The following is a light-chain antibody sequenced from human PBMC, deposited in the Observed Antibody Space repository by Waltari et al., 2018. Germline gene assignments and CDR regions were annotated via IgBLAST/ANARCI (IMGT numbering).Light chain of an antibody. V-gene: IGLV2-23*01. Sequence: QSALTQPASVSGSPGQSITISSTGSCSDFGTYNLVSWYQQYPGKAPKVMIYGGSKRPSGVSSLFSASKSGNTASLTISVLQAEDEADYYCCSYALRSVVFGGGTKVTVL. CDR1: CSDFGTYNL. CDR3: CSYALRSVV. J-gene: IGLJ2*01. CDR2: GGS.